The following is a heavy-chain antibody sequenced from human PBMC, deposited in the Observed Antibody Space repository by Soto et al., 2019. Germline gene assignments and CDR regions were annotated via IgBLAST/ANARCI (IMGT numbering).Heavy chain of an antibody. CDR3: AINIAVAGTGRAPYYYGMDV. J-gene: IGHJ6*02. CDR1: GYTFTGYY. CDR2: INPNSGGT. Sequence: ASVKVSCKASGYTFTGYYMHWVRQAPGQGLQWMGWINPNSGGTNYAQKFQGRVTMTRDTSISTAYMELSRLRSDDTAVYYCAINIAVAGTGRAPYYYGMDVWGQGTTVTVSS. D-gene: IGHD6-19*01. V-gene: IGHV1-2*02.